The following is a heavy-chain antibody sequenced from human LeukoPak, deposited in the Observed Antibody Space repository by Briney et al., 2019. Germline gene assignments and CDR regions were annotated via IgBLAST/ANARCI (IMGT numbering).Heavy chain of an antibody. CDR2: INPNSGGT. J-gene: IGHJ4*02. Sequence: ASVTVSCKASGYTFTGYYMHWVRQAPGQGLERMGWINPNSGGTNYAQKFQGWVTMTRDTSISTAYMELSRLRSDDTAVYYCARAPVRGVTDYWGQGTLVTVSS. D-gene: IGHD3-10*01. CDR3: ARAPVRGVTDY. V-gene: IGHV1-2*04. CDR1: GYTFTGYY.